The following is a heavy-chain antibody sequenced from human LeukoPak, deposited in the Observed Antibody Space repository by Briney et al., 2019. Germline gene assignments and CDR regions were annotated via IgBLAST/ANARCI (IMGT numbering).Heavy chain of an antibody. CDR1: GYSFSNYW. J-gene: IGHJ4*02. Sequence: GESLKISCEGSGYSFSNYWIGWVRQMPGKGLERMGIIYPGDYETRYSPSFQGLVTISVDKSISTAYLQWSSLKASDTAMYYCAIPPGYCGNDCSFDHWDQGTLVTVSS. V-gene: IGHV5-51*01. CDR3: AIPPGYCGNDCSFDH. D-gene: IGHD2-21*02. CDR2: IYPGDYET.